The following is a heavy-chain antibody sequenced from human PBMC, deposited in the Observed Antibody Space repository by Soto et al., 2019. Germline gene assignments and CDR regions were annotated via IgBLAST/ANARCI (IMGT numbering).Heavy chain of an antibody. CDR3: AKVSSSWQQYFDY. CDR2: ISGSGGST. Sequence: EVQLLESGGGLVQPGGSLRLSCAASGFTFSSYAMSWVRQAPGKGLEWVSAISGSGGSTYYADSVKGRFTISRDNSKKTLYLQMNSLRAEDTAVYYCAKVSSSWQQYFDYWGQGTLVTVSS. D-gene: IGHD6-13*01. CDR1: GFTFSSYA. J-gene: IGHJ4*02. V-gene: IGHV3-23*01.